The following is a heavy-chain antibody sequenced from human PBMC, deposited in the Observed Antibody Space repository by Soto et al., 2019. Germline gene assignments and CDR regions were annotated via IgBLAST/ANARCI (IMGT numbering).Heavy chain of an antibody. J-gene: IGHJ6*02. V-gene: IGHV2-5*02. CDR1: VFSLSTREVG. Sequence: LGNPTQTVTLDCTFCVFSLSTREVGVGWIRQPPGKALEWLALIYWDDNKLYSPSLKSRLTITRDTSKNQVVLRVTNVDPVDSATYYCARTLRGRTKDPAQTDYAMAVWGRGTTVTVSS. D-gene: IGHD3-10*01. CDR3: ARTLRGRTKDPAQTDYAMAV. CDR2: IYWDDNK.